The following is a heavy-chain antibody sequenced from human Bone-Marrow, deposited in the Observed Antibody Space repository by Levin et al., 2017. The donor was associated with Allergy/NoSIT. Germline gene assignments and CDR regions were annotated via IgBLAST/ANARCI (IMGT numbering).Heavy chain of an antibody. CDR3: ARRATRGLVYGSGRDAFDS. V-gene: IGHV4-59*08. J-gene: IGHJ3*02. CDR2: IYYSGST. Sequence: PSETLSLTCTVSGGSISSYYWSWIRQPPGKGLEWIGYIYYSGSTNYNPSLKSRVTISVDTSKNQFSLKLSSVTAADTAVYYCARRATRGLVYGSGRDAFDSWGQGTIVTVSS. CDR1: GGSISSYY. D-gene: IGHD3-10*01.